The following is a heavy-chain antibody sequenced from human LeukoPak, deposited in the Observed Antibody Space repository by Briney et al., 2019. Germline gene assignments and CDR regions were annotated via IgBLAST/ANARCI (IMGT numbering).Heavy chain of an antibody. J-gene: IGHJ6*02. CDR1: GFAFSNYA. D-gene: IGHD2-2*01. CDR2: INSNGGST. V-gene: IGHV3-64D*06. CDR3: VKGTSTKYYYYGMDV. Sequence: GGSLRLSCSASGFAFSNYATHWVRQAPGKGLEYVAGINSNGGSTFYADSVKGRFTMSGDNSKNTLYLQMSSLRAEDTAVYYCVKGTSTKYYYYGMDVWGQGTTVTVSS.